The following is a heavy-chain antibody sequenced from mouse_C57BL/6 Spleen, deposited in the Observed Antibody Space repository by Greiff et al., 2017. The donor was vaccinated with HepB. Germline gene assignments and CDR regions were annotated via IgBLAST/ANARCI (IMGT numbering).Heavy chain of an antibody. CDR1: GYTFTSYW. J-gene: IGHJ2*01. V-gene: IGHV1-64*01. CDR2: IHPNSGST. CDR3: ARTTMVTDYFDY. Sequence: VQLQQPGAELVKPGASVKLSCKASGYTFTSYWMHWVKLRPGQGLEWIGMIHPNSGSTNYNEKFKSKATLTVDKSSSTAYMQLSSLTSEDSAVYYCARTTMVTDYFDYWGQGTTLTVSS. D-gene: IGHD2-2*01.